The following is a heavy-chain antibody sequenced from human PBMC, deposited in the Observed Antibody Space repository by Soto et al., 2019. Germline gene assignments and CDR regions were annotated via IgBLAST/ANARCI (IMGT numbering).Heavy chain of an antibody. CDR2: INYDGSET. V-gene: IGHV3-7*01. CDR3: AKRDGGNPDFDY. Sequence: VQLVESGGGLVQPRGSLRLSCAASGFTFSRYWMSWVRQAPGKGLEWVANINYDGSETYSVDSVKGRITISRDDGKNSLFLQMNSLRAEDTAVYYCAKRDGGNPDFDYWGQGTLVTVSS. CDR1: GFTFSRYW. D-gene: IGHD2-15*01. J-gene: IGHJ4*02.